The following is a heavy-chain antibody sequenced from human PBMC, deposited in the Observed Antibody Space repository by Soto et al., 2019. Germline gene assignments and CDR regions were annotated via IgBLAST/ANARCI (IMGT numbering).Heavy chain of an antibody. Sequence: ASVKVSCKASGYTFTGYYMHWVRQAPGQGLEWMGWINPNSGGTNYAQKFQGWVTMTRDTSISTAYMELSRLRSDDTAVYYCARGKRGYSYGWNYYYGMDVWGQGTTVTVSS. CDR3: ARGKRGYSYGWNYYYGMDV. J-gene: IGHJ6*02. CDR1: GYTFTGYY. V-gene: IGHV1-2*04. CDR2: INPNSGGT. D-gene: IGHD5-18*01.